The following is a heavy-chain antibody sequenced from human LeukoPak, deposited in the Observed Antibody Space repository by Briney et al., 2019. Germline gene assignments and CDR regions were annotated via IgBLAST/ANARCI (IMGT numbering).Heavy chain of an antibody. Sequence: ASVKVSCKASGYTFTSYAMHWVRQAPGQRLEWMGWINAGNGNTKYSQKFQGRVTITRDTSASTAYMELSSLRSDDTAVYYCARDRAVLWFGEAINERFDYWGQGTLVTVSS. CDR1: GYTFTSYA. J-gene: IGHJ4*02. CDR3: ARDRAVLWFGEAINERFDY. CDR2: INAGNGNT. V-gene: IGHV1-3*01. D-gene: IGHD3-10*01.